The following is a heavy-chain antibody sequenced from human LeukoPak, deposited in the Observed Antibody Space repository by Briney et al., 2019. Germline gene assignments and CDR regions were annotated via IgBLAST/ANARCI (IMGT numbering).Heavy chain of an antibody. CDR1: GYTFTNYW. D-gene: IGHD3-10*01. CDR2: IYPGDSDT. Sequence: GESLKISCQGCGYTFTNYWIGWVRQMPGKGLEWMGIIYPGDSDTRYSPSFQGQVTISADKSISTAYLQWSSLKASDTAMYYCARQTYYGSGSYYNEYYFDYWGQGTLVTVSS. V-gene: IGHV5-51*01. J-gene: IGHJ4*02. CDR3: ARQTYYGSGSYYNEYYFDY.